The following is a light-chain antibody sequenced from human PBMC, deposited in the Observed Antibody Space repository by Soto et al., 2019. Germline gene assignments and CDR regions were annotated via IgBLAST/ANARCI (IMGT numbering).Light chain of an antibody. CDR1: SSDIGGYNY. Sequence: QSALTQPPSASGSPGQSVTISCTGPSSDIGGYNYVSWYQQHPGKAPKLMIYEVSKRPSGVPDRFSGSKSGNTASLTVSGLHAEDEADYYCSSYAGRDNDVVATGTKLTVL. V-gene: IGLV2-8*01. CDR2: EVS. CDR3: SSYAGRDNDV. J-gene: IGLJ1*01.